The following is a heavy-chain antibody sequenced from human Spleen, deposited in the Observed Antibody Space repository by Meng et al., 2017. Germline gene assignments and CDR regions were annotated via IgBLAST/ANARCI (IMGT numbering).Heavy chain of an antibody. V-gene: IGHV4-34*01. CDR3: TRGSKYYDILTGYYPYYYYGMDV. D-gene: IGHD3-9*01. Sequence: SETLSLTCVVSGGSFSDYYWSWIRQPPGKGLEWIGEINHSGSTNYNPSLKSRVTISVDTSKNQFSLKLSSVTAADTAVYYCTRGSKYYDILTGYYPYYYYGMDVWGQGTTVTVSS. J-gene: IGHJ6*02. CDR1: GGSFSDYY. CDR2: INHSGST.